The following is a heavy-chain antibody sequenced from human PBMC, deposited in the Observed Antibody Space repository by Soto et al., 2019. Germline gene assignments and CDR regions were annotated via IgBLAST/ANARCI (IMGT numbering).Heavy chain of an antibody. V-gene: IGHV3-74*01. CDR2: INSDGSST. D-gene: IGHD3-22*01. J-gene: IGHJ3*02. CDR1: GFTFSSYW. CDR3: AKLVVALFDPFDI. Sequence: GGSLRLSCAASGFTFSSYWMHWVRQAPGKGLVWVSRINSDGSSTSYADSVKGRFTISRDNAKNTLYLQMNSLRAEDTAVYYCAKLVVALFDPFDIWGQGTMVTVSS.